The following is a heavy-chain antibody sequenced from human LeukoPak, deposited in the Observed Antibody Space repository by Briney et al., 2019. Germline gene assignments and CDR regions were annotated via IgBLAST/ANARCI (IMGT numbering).Heavy chain of an antibody. Sequence: SVKVSCKASGGTFSSYAISWVRQAPGQGLEWMGGIIPIFGTANYAQKFQGRVTITADESTSTAYMELRSLRSDDTAVYYCARDRRDSSGSYYYYMDVWGKGTTVTVSS. D-gene: IGHD3-22*01. J-gene: IGHJ6*03. CDR3: ARDRRDSSGSYYYYMDV. V-gene: IGHV1-69*13. CDR2: IIPIFGTA. CDR1: GGTFSSYA.